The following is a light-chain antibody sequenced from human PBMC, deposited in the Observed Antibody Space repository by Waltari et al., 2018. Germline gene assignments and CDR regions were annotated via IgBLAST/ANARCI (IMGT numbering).Light chain of an antibody. CDR2: GVS. CDR3: CSYAGGTIS. V-gene: IGLV2-23*02. CDR1: SSTFGNYNL. Sequence: QSALTQPASVSGSPGQPITIPCTGTSSTFGNYNLVSWYQHHPGKAPKLIIYGVSKRPSGVSNRFSGSKCGNTASLTISGLQAEDEADYYCCSYAGGTISFGGGTKLTVL. J-gene: IGLJ2*01.